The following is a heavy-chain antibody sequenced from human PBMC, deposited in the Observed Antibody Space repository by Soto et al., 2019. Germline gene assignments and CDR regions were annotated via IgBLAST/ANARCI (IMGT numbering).Heavy chain of an antibody. CDR3: ASDHLTAMVILGWFDP. CDR2: IWYDGSNK. Sequence: QVQLVESGGGVVQPGRSLRLSCAASGFTFSSYGMHWVRQAPGKGLEWVAVIWYDGSNKYYADSVKGRFTISRDNSKNTLYLQMNSLRAEDTAVYYCASDHLTAMVILGWFDPWGQGTLVTVSS. J-gene: IGHJ5*02. D-gene: IGHD5-18*01. V-gene: IGHV3-33*01. CDR1: GFTFSSYG.